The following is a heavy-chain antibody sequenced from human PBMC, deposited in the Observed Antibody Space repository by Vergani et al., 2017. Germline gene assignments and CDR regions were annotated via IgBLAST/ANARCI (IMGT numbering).Heavy chain of an antibody. D-gene: IGHD5-24*01. Sequence: QVQLQESGPGLVKPSQTLSLTCTVSGGSISSGSYYWSWLRQPAGKGLEWIGRIYTSGSTNYNPSLKSRVTMSVDTSKNQFSLKLSSVTAADTAVYYCARGKLRGDGYNSETFDYWGQGTLVTVSS. CDR3: ARGKLRGDGYNSETFDY. V-gene: IGHV4-61*02. J-gene: IGHJ4*02. CDR2: IYTSGST. CDR1: GGSISSGSYY.